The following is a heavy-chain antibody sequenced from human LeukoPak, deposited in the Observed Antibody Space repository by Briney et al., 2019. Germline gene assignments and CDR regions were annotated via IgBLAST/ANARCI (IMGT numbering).Heavy chain of an antibody. CDR1: GFTFSSYG. CDR3: AKDPGSYRYYFDY. D-gene: IGHD3-16*02. J-gene: IGHJ4*02. CDR2: ISYDGSNK. V-gene: IGHV3-30*18. Sequence: GGSLRLSCAASGFTFSSYGMHWVRQAPGKGREWVAVISYDGSNKYYADSVKGRFTISRDNSKNTLYLQMNSLRAEDTAVYYCAKDPGSYRYYFDYWGQGTLVTVSS.